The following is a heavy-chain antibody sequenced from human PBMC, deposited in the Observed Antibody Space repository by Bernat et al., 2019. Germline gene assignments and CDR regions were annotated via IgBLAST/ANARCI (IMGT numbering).Heavy chain of an antibody. Sequence: EVQLVESGGGLVQPGGSLRLSCAASGFTVSSNYMSWVRQAPGKGLEWVLVISSGGSTYYADSVKGRFTISRDNSKNTLYLQMNSQRAEDTAVYYCASVRAVAGTPYYYYGMDVWGQGTTVTVSS. V-gene: IGHV3-66*01. CDR2: ISSGGST. CDR3: ASVRAVAGTPYYYYGMDV. J-gene: IGHJ6*02. CDR1: GFTVSSNY. D-gene: IGHD6-19*01.